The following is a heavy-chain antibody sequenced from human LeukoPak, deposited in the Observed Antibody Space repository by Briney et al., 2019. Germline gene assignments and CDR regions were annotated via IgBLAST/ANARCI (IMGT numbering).Heavy chain of an antibody. V-gene: IGHV1-18*01. D-gene: IGHD4-17*01. J-gene: IGHJ5*02. CDR3: AREDYGDYWFDP. CDR2: ISAYNGNT. CDR1: GYTFTSYS. Sequence: ASVKVSCKASGYTFTSYSISWVRQAPGQGLEWMGRISAYNGNTNYAQKLQGRVTMTTDTSTSTAYMELRSLRSDDTAVYYCAREDYGDYWFDPWGQGTLVTVSS.